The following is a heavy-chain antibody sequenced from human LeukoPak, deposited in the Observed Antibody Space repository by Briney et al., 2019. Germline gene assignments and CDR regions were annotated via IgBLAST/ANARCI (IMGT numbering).Heavy chain of an antibody. V-gene: IGHV3-66*01. J-gene: IGHJ6*02. CDR2: IYTTRRT. CDR1: GFTVSSNY. D-gene: IGHD4-11*01. CDR3: ARDPPMTTDFALDV. Sequence: GGSLRLSCAASGFTVSSNYMSWVRQAPGKGLEWVSFIYTTRRTYYADSVKGRFTISRDDSKNTVFLQMNSPRAEDTAVYYCARDPPMTTDFALDVWGQGTSVTVSS.